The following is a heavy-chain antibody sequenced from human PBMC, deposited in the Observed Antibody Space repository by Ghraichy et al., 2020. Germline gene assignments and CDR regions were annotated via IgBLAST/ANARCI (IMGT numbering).Heavy chain of an antibody. CDR3: ARGHCSGGSCPPFDAFDI. V-gene: IGHV1-69*06. J-gene: IGHJ3*02. CDR2: IIPIFGTA. CDR1: GGTFSSYA. Sequence: SVKVSCKASGGTFSSYAISWVRQAPGQGLEWMGGIIPIFGTANYAQKFQGRVTITADKSTSTAYMELSSLRSEDTAVYYCARGHCSGGSCPPFDAFDIWGKGTMVTVSS. D-gene: IGHD2-15*01.